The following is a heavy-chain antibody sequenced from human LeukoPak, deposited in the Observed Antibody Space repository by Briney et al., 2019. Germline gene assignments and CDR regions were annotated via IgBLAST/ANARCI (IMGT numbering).Heavy chain of an antibody. CDR3: ARTPDYCGGDRYLSDYYYYHGMDV. D-gene: IGHD2-21*02. Sequence: RWASVKVSCKASGGTFSSYAISWVRQAPGQGLEWMGRIIPILGIANYAQKFQGRVTITADKSTSTAYMELSSLRSGDTAVYYCARTPDYCGGDRYLSDYYYYHGMDVWGQGTTVTVSS. J-gene: IGHJ6*02. CDR2: IIPILGIA. CDR1: GGTFSSYA. V-gene: IGHV1-69*04.